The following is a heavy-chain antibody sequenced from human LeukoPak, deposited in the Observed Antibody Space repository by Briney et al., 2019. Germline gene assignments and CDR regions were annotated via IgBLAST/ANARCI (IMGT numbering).Heavy chain of an antibody. CDR1: GGSI. D-gene: IGHD2-21*02. J-gene: IGHJ4*02. CDR2: IYNNGKN. Sequence: SETLSLTCTVSGGSIWSWIRLPPGKGLEWIGYIYNNGKNNYNPSLKSLVTMSVDTSKNQFSLKLTSVTAADTAVYYCARILRDRLLFDHWGQGTLVTVSS. V-gene: IGHV4-59*01. CDR3: ARILRDRLLFDH.